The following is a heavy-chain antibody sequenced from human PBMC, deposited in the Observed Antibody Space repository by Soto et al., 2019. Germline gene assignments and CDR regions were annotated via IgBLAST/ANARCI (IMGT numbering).Heavy chain of an antibody. CDR2: VDYSGNT. J-gene: IGHJ1*01. Sequence: QLQLQESGPGLVKPSETLSLTCTVSGGSISSSPHFWGWIRQPPGKGLEWIGSVDYSGNTYYNSSLKSRVTISVDTSKNQFSLKLSSVTAADTSVYYCARHGSNSGSYSEYFQHWGQGTLVTVSS. V-gene: IGHV4-39*01. CDR3: ARHGSNSGSYSEYFQH. D-gene: IGHD1-26*01. CDR1: GGSISSSPHF.